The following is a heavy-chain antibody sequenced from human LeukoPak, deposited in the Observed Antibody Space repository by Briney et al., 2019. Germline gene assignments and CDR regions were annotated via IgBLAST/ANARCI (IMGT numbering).Heavy chain of an antibody. Sequence: PGGSLRLSCAASGFTFDDSIMHWVRQRPGKGLEWVSLISEDGGRTEYADSVQGRFTLSRDNSKNSLYLQMNSLRNEDTALYYCAKGRGWISWDWSQGTLVTVSS. V-gene: IGHV3-43*02. CDR2: ISEDGGRT. CDR1: GFTFDDSI. D-gene: IGHD5-12*01. J-gene: IGHJ4*02. CDR3: AKGRGWISWD.